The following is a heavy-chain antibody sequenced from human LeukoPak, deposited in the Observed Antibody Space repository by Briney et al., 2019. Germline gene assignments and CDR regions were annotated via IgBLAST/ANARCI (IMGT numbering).Heavy chain of an antibody. J-gene: IGHJ4*02. V-gene: IGHV3-23*01. CDR3: ARGRGGDYGGNSGHFDY. Sequence: GRSLRLSCAASGFTFSSYAMSWVRQAPGKGLEWVSAISGSGGSTYYADSVKGRFTISRDNSKNTLYLQMNSLRAEDTAVYYCARGRGGDYGGNSGHFDYWGQGTLVTVSS. CDR2: ISGSGGST. D-gene: IGHD4-23*01. CDR1: GFTFSSYA.